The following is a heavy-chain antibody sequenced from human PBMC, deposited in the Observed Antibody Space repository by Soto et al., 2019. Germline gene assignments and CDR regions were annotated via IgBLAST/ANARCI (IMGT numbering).Heavy chain of an antibody. D-gene: IGHD6-13*01. J-gene: IGHJ4*02. V-gene: IGHV3-23*01. CDR2: ISVTGAST. CDR1: GLTFSGSA. Sequence: GGSLRLSCAASGLTFSGSAMGWVRQAPGKGLEWVSSISVTGASTYYADSVQGRFTVSRDNSKDTFFLEMNSLRAEDTAVYFCAKIRSIAAAFSDYWGQGTLVTVSS. CDR3: AKIRSIAAAFSDY.